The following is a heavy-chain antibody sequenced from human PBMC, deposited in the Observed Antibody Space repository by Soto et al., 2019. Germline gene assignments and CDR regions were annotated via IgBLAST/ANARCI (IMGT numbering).Heavy chain of an antibody. CDR2: ISGSGATT. V-gene: IGHV3-23*01. D-gene: IGHD6-19*01. Sequence: VGSLRLSCAASGFTFSDYVVSWVRQAPGRGLEWVSAISGSGATTSYADSVKGRFTISRDNSKNTLFLQMNSLRAEDTALYYCAKKMTTVAGTTKTFDYWGQGTLVTVSS. CDR1: GFTFSDYV. CDR3: AKKMTTVAGTTKTFDY. J-gene: IGHJ4*02.